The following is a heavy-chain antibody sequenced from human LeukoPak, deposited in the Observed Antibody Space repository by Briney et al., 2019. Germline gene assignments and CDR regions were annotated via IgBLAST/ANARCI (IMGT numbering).Heavy chain of an antibody. D-gene: IGHD3-16*01. CDR3: ATFPDYEPIDN. V-gene: IGHV4-34*01. CDR2: INHRGGT. Sequence: SETLSLTCVFSGESFSGYYWSWIRQPPGKGLEWIGDINHRGGTSYNPSLKSRLSISIDTSKNQFSLILDSVTAADTAVYFCATFPDYEPIDNWGQGTLVAVSS. J-gene: IGHJ4*02. CDR1: GESFSGYY.